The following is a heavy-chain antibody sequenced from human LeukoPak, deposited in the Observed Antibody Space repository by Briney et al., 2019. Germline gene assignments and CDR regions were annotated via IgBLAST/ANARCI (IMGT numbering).Heavy chain of an antibody. Sequence: GESLKISCKGSGYSFTSYWIGWVRQMPGKGLEWMGIVYPGDSDTRYSPSFQGQVTISADKSISTAYLQWSSLKASDTAMYYCARVFDSSGFYFDYWGQGTLVTVSS. J-gene: IGHJ4*02. CDR2: VYPGDSDT. D-gene: IGHD6-19*01. V-gene: IGHV5-51*01. CDR3: ARVFDSSGFYFDY. CDR1: GYSFTSYW.